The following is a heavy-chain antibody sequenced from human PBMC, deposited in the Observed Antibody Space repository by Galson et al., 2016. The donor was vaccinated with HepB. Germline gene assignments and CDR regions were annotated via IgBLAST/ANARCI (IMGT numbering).Heavy chain of an antibody. Sequence: ETLSLTCAVSGGSINTYYWSWIRQPPGKGLEWIGEINYSGSTNYNPSLKSRVTISVDTSKNQFSLKLSSVTAADTAVYYCARGRLRWGIIAAATPKVHAFDIWDQGTMVTVSS. CDR1: GGSINTYY. CDR2: INYSGST. CDR3: ARGRLRWGIIAAATPKVHAFDI. J-gene: IGHJ3*02. V-gene: IGHV4-34*01. D-gene: IGHD2-15*01.